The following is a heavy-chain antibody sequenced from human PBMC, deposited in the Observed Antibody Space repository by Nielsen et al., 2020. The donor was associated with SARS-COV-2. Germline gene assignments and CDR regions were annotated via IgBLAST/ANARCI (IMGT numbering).Heavy chain of an antibody. Sequence: SETLSLTCSVSGDSIRNSRYYWTWVRQPPGRGPEWIGNIRYTGSANYSPSLKSRLSMSLEASRNQFSLSVKSMTAADSAEYYCVRDTLAHGLDVWGQGITVTVSS. CDR2: IRYTGSA. V-gene: IGHV4-31*03. J-gene: IGHJ6*02. CDR1: GDSIRNSRYY. CDR3: VRDTLAHGLDV.